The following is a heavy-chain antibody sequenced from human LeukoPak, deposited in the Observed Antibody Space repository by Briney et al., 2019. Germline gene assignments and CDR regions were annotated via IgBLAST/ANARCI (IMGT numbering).Heavy chain of an antibody. CDR3: AREPPPNCSGGSCYYFDY. Sequence: SETLSLTCNVSRSSISSGGHYWSWIRQRPGKGLEWMGYTYFTGSTYYSPSLQSRLIISADTSITQFSLRLRSVTAADTAVYYCAREPPPNCSGGSCYYFDYWGQGTLVTVSS. V-gene: IGHV4-31*03. CDR2: TYFTGST. D-gene: IGHD2-15*01. J-gene: IGHJ4*02. CDR1: RSSISSGGHY.